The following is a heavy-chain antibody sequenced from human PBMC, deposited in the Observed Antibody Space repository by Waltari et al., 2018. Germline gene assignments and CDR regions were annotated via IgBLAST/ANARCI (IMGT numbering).Heavy chain of an antibody. CDR1: GVTLSRSW. J-gene: IGHJ3*01. CDR2: ISKDGMST. CDR3: ARAGLLGAFDV. Sequence: EVQLVESGGGLVQPGGSLRLSCAASGVTLSRSWIHWVRQSPGKGLMWVSRISKDGMSTVYADSVKGRFTNARDDAKNTVSLQMNNLSAEDTALYYCARAGLLGAFDVWGQGTMVTVSS. V-gene: IGHV3-74*03. D-gene: IGHD2-15*01.